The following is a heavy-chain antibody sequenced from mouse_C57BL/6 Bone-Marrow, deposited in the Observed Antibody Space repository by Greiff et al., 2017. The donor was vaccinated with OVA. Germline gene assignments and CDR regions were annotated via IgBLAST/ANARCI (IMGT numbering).Heavy chain of an antibody. V-gene: IGHV1-26*01. J-gene: IGHJ4*01. CDR1: GYTFTDYY. CDR3: AYYGRIFLSALDS. Sequence: EVQLQQSGPELVKPGASVKISCKASGYTFTDYYMNWVKQSHGKSLEWIGDINPNNGGTSYNQKFKGKATLTVDKSSSTAYMELRSLTSVDSAVYYFAYYGRIFLSALDSWGQGPSVPVSS. D-gene: IGHD1-1*01. CDR2: INPNNGGT.